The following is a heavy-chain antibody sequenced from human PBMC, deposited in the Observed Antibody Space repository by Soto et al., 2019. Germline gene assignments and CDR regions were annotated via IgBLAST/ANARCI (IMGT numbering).Heavy chain of an antibody. J-gene: IGHJ4*02. CDR2: ISGSGTDK. V-gene: IGHV3-11*01. CDR1: GFTLSDYY. Sequence: GGSLRLSCAASGFTLSDYYMTWIRQAPGRGLEWVSYISGSGTDKSYADSVKGRFTISKDNADNSLFLQMNNLRAEDTAVYYCAKLVTTAAAGTFDYWGQETLVTVSS. CDR3: AKLVTTAAAGTFDY. D-gene: IGHD6-13*01.